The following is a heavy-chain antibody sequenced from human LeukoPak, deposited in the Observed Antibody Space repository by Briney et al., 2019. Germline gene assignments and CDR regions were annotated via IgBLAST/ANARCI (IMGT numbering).Heavy chain of an antibody. D-gene: IGHD3-16*01. CDR3: AKGTTDYDASDPLDF. CDR1: GFTFSTYN. V-gene: IGHV3-21*04. CDR2: ITSSSSYT. J-gene: IGHJ4*02. Sequence: GGSLRLSCAASGFTFSTYNMNWVRQAPGKRLEWVSSITSSSSYTFYADSVKGRFTISRDQSKSTVYLQMTSLRAEDTAVFYCAKGTTDYDASDPLDFWGQGTLVTVSS.